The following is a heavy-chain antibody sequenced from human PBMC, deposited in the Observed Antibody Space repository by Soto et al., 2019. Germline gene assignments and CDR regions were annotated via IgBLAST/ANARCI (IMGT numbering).Heavy chain of an antibody. CDR1: GGSISSSSYY. V-gene: IGHV4-39*01. CDR3: ARRPDYGGLKTPYYFDY. CDR2: IYYSGST. D-gene: IGHD4-17*01. Sequence: PSETLSLTCTVSGGSISSSSYYWGWIRQPPGKGLEWIGSIYYSGSTYYNPSLKSRVTISVDTSKNQFSLKLSSVTAADTAVYYCARRPDYGGLKTPYYFDYWGQGTLVTVSS. J-gene: IGHJ4*02.